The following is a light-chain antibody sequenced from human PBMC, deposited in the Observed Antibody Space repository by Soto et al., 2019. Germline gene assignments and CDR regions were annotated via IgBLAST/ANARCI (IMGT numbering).Light chain of an antibody. J-gene: IGKJ5*01. V-gene: IGKV3-11*01. CDR2: DAS. CDR1: QSVNSN. CDR3: QHGSDWPPFT. Sequence: EIVLTQSPASLSLSPGERATLSCRASQSVNSNLAWYQHKPGQAPRLLIYDASNRATGIPARFSGSWSGTDFTLTVSSLEPEDFAVYYCQHGSDWPPFTFGQGTRLE.